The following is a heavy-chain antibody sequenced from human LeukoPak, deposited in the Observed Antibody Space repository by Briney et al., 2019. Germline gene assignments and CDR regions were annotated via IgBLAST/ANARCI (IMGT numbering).Heavy chain of an antibody. D-gene: IGHD4-17*01. CDR2: IYHSGST. V-gene: IGHV4-38-2*01. J-gene: IGHJ4*02. Sequence: SETLSLTCAVSGYSISSGNYWGWIRQPPGKGLEWIGSIYHSGSTFYNPSLKSRVTISVDTSKNQFSLKLSSVTAADTAVYYCARLNGDAVYFDYWGQGTLVTVSS. CDR3: ARLNGDAVYFDY. CDR1: GYSISSGNY.